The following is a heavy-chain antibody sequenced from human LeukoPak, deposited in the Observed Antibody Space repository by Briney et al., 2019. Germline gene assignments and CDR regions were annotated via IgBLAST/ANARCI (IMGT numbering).Heavy chain of an antibody. Sequence: GGSLRLSCAASGFTFSVHSMTWVRQAPGKGLEWVSGISASGDATYYADSVKGRFTISRDNSKNTLDLQMNSLRVDDTAVYFCARYCSGGCYSGVDFWGQGTLVTVSS. D-gene: IGHD2-21*02. CDR3: ARYCSGGCYSGVDF. CDR1: GFTFSVHS. CDR2: ISASGDAT. V-gene: IGHV3-23*01. J-gene: IGHJ4*02.